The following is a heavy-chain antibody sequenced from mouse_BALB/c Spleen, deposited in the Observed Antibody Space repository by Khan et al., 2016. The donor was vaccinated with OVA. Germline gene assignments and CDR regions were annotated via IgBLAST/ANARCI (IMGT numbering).Heavy chain of an antibody. CDR2: IRYDGDS. CDR1: GYSITSGYF. D-gene: IGHD3-1*01. CDR3: ARGGSSGPAWFAY. V-gene: IGHV3-6*02. J-gene: IGHJ3*01. Sequence: EVKLLESGPGLVKPSQSLSLTCSVTGYSITSGYFWNWIRQFPGNKLEWMGYIRYDGDSNYNPSLKNRISITRDTSKNHFFLKLNSVTPEDTATYYCARGGSSGPAWFAYWGQGTLVTVSA.